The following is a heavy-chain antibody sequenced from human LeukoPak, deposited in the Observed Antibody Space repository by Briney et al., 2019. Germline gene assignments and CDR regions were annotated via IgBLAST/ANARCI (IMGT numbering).Heavy chain of an antibody. CDR3: AKAPVTSCRGAYCYPFDS. CDR1: GFTFSNYA. J-gene: IGHJ4*02. Sequence: GGSLRLSCVGSGFTFSNYAMSWVRQVPGKGLEWVSVISGSGDVTNDADSVTGRFTISRDNSKNTLYLQMNSLRAEDAAVYFCAKAPVTSCRGAYCYPFDSWGQGTLVTVSS. V-gene: IGHV3-23*01. CDR2: ISGSGDVT. D-gene: IGHD2-21*01.